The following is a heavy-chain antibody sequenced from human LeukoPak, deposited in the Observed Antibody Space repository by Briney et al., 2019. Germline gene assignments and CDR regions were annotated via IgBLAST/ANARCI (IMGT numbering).Heavy chain of an antibody. CDR3: ARGHYDILTASYKWTPDY. Sequence: GGSLRLSCAASGFTFSTYNMNWVRQAPGKGLEWVSSITSGGTYTYYADSVKGRFTASRDNAKNSLSLQLSSLRAEDTAVYYCARGHYDILTASYKWTPDYWGQGILVTVSS. CDR1: GFTFSTYN. V-gene: IGHV3-21*06. D-gene: IGHD3-9*01. J-gene: IGHJ4*02. CDR2: ITSGGTYT.